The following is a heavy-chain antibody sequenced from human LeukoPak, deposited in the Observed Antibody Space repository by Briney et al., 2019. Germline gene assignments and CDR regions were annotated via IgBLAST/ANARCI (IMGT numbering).Heavy chain of an antibody. D-gene: IGHD2-15*01. Sequence: SETLSLTCTVSGGSISSGGYYWSWIRQHPGKGLEWIGYIYYSGSTYYNPSLKSRVTISVDTSKNQFSLKLSSVTVADTAVYYCARVGCSGGSCYSHPKRYFDYWGQGTLVTVSS. CDR1: GGSISSGGYY. V-gene: IGHV4-31*03. J-gene: IGHJ4*02. CDR2: IYYSGST. CDR3: ARVGCSGGSCYSHPKRYFDY.